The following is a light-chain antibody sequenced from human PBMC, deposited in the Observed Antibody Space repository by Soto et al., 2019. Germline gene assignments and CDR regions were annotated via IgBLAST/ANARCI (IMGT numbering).Light chain of an antibody. CDR1: STNIGSNT. Sequence: QSVLTQPPSASGTPGQRVTISCSGSSTNIGSNTVNWYQQHPGTAPKLFIYSNNQRPSGVPDRFSGSKSGTSASLAISGLQSEDEADYYCALWDDSLNGVVFGGGTKVTVL. J-gene: IGLJ2*01. V-gene: IGLV1-44*01. CDR2: SNN. CDR3: ALWDDSLNGVV.